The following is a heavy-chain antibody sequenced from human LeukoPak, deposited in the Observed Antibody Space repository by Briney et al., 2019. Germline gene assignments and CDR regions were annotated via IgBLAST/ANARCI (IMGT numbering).Heavy chain of an antibody. CDR3: AKDYDSGSYYISWYFDL. J-gene: IGHJ2*01. D-gene: IGHD3-10*01. CDR1: GFTFSSYG. CDR2: IWYDGSNK. V-gene: IGHV3-30*02. Sequence: GGSLRLSCAASGFTFSSYGMHWVRQAPGKGLEWVAVIWYDGSNKYYADSVKGRFTISRDNSKNTLYLQMNSLRAEDTAVYYCAKDYDSGSYYISWYFDLWGRGTLVTVSS.